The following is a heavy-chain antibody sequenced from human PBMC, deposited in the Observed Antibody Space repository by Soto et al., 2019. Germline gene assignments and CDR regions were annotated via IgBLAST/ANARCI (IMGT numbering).Heavy chain of an antibody. Sequence: SETLSLICSVSGYSVTSSDYYWAWIRQPPGKGLEWIGSMFYSGLTYYNPSLKSRVTLSVDTSKNQFSVRLNSVTAADTAVYYCAPLSVSLSGPYGIHVWGQGTTVTVSS. V-gene: IGHV4-39*01. CDR1: GYSVTSSDYY. J-gene: IGHJ6*02. CDR3: APLSVSLSGPYGIHV. CDR2: MFYSGLT. D-gene: IGHD2-15*01.